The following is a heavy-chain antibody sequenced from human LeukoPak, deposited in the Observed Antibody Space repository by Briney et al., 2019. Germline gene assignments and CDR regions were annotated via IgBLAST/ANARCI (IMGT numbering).Heavy chain of an antibody. CDR2: MYNTVTT. D-gene: IGHD3-22*01. CDR1: GVSTTNNY. CDR3: ARGRATYYYDSSGRWGWFDP. V-gene: IGHV4-59*12. Sequence: SEALPLTRSVSGVSTTNNYWSWIRQPPGKGLEGVGYMYNTVTTNYKPCLKSRLTMSLDTSKNQFSLKLSSVTAADTAVYYCARGRATYYYDSSGRWGWFDPWGQGTLVTVSS. J-gene: IGHJ5*02.